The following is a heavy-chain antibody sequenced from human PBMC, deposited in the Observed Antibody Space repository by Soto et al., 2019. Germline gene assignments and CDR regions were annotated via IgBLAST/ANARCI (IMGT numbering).Heavy chain of an antibody. CDR1: GYTLTNFY. Sequence: ASVKVSCKASGYTLTNFYIHWVRQAPGQGLEWMGIINPNGGSTNYSHNFQGRVTITTDTSASTAYMELSSLRSEDTAVYYCARDRGGPQGYYDLFTDAFDVWGQGTKVTVSS. CDR2: INPNGGST. V-gene: IGHV1-46*01. J-gene: IGHJ3*01. CDR3: ARDRGGPQGYYDLFTDAFDV. D-gene: IGHD3-9*01.